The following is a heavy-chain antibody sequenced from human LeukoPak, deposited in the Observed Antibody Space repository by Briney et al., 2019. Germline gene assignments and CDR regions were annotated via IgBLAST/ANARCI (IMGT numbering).Heavy chain of an antibody. CDR3: ARGLGESVYYDILTGYRYYYYYMDV. CDR1: GGSISSGSYY. V-gene: IGHV4-61*02. CDR2: IYTSGST. D-gene: IGHD3-9*01. Sequence: SETLSLTCTVSGGSISSGSYYWSWIRQPAGKGLEWIGRIYTSGSTNYNPSLKSRVTISVDTSKNQFSLKLSSVTAEDTAVYYCARGLGESVYYDILTGYRYYYYYMDVWGKGTTVTVSS. J-gene: IGHJ6*03.